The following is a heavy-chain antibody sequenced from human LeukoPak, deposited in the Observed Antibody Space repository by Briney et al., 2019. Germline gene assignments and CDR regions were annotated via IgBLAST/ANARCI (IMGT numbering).Heavy chain of an antibody. J-gene: IGHJ3*02. CDR1: GGSISGYY. D-gene: IGHD6-19*01. V-gene: IGHV4-59*01. CDR3: ARTVRQWLANDAFDI. CDR2: IYSSGST. Sequence: PSETLSLTCTVSGGSISGYYWTWIRQPPGKGLEWIRYIYSSGSTNYNPSLKSRVTISVDTSKNWFSLKLSSVTAADTAVYYCARTVRQWLANDAFDIWGQGTMVTVSS.